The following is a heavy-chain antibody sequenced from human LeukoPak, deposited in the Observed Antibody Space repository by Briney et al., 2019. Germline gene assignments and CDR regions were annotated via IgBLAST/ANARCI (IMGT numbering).Heavy chain of an antibody. CDR1: GGSISSSSYY. J-gene: IGHJ5*02. D-gene: IGHD3-10*01. CDR2: IYYSGST. V-gene: IGHV4-39*07. CDR3: ARGGYYGSGNDFRFDP. Sequence: SETLSLTCTVSGGSISSSSYYWGWIRQPPGKGLEWIGTIYYSGSTYYNPSLKSRVTISVDTSKSQFSLKLSSVTAADTAIYYCARGGYYGSGNDFRFDPWGQGTLVTVSS.